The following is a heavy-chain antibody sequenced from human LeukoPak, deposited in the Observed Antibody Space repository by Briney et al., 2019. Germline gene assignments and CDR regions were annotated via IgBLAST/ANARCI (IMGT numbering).Heavy chain of an antibody. CDR2: FYVGGAT. D-gene: IGHD5-24*01. CDR1: GFSVTNNY. CDR3: ARGDGYNFFDY. V-gene: IGHV3-53*01. Sequence: GGSLRLSCAVSGFSVTNNYMSWVRQAPGKGRGWVSVFYVGGATYYADSVKGRFTISRDNSENTLYLQMKSLRAEDTAVYYCARGDGYNFFDYWGQGTLVTVSS. J-gene: IGHJ4*02.